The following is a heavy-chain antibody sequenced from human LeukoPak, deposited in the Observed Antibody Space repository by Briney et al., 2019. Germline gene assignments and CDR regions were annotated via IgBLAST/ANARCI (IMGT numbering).Heavy chain of an antibody. CDR2: IYPDDSDT. J-gene: IGHJ5*02. V-gene: IGHV5-51*01. D-gene: IGHD5-12*01. CDR3: AKFGQSGGYDRSRFDP. CDR1: GYSFTSYW. Sequence: GESLQISCKGSGYSFTSYWIGWVRQMPGKGLEWTGIIYPDDSDTRYSPSFQGQVTISADKSISTAYLQWSSLKASDTAMYYCAKFGQSGGYDRSRFDPWGQGTLVTVSS.